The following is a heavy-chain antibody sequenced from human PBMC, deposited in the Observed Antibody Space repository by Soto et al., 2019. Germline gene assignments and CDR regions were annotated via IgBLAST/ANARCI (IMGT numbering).Heavy chain of an antibody. Sequence: QVTLKESGPVLVKPTETLTLTCAVSGFSPRDSKVGVSWIRQPPGKALEWLAHIFWNGEKSYSTSLERRLTIAKVPSKGQVVLTMTHMDPVDTATYFGAHVRQCDGAHSYDYWGRGTLVTVSS. V-gene: IGHV2-26*01. J-gene: IGHJ4*02. CDR1: GFSPRDSKVG. CDR3: AHVRQCDGAHSYDY. CDR2: IFWNGEK. D-gene: IGHD1-1*01.